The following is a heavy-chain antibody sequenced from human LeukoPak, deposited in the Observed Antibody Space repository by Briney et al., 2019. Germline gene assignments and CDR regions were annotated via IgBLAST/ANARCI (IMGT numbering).Heavy chain of an antibody. CDR1: GFTFSSFT. CDR2: ITSIGSYI. Sequence: GGSLRLSCAASGFTFSSFTITWVRQAPGKGLEWVPSITSIGSYINYADSAQGRFTISRDNAKKSVFLQMNSLRDEDTAVYYCARGDFGELFHWGQGTLVTVSS. J-gene: IGHJ4*02. V-gene: IGHV3-21*01. CDR3: ARGDFGELFH. D-gene: IGHD3-10*01.